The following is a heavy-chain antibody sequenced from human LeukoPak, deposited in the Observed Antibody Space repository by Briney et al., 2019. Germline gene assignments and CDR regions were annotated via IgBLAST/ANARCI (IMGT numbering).Heavy chain of an antibody. CDR2: ISYDGSNK. Sequence: GGSLRLSCAASGFTFSSYAMHWVRQAPGKGLEWVAVISYDGSNKYYADSVKGRFTISRDNSKNTLYLQMNSLRAEDTAVYYCARVRVLYYDFWSGYYYDYWGQGTLVTVSS. CDR3: ARVRVLYYDFWSGYYYDY. V-gene: IGHV3-30-3*01. CDR1: GFTFSSYA. D-gene: IGHD3-3*01. J-gene: IGHJ4*02.